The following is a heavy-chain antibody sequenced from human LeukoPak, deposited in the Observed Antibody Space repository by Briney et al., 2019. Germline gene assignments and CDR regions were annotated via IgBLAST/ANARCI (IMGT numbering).Heavy chain of an antibody. CDR1: GYTFTSYA. D-gene: IGHD4-17*01. V-gene: IGHV7-4-1*02. CDR3: ARDRTLRGDYAWFDP. CDR2: INTNTGNP. Sequence: ASVKVSCKASGYTFTSYATNWVRQAPGQGLEWMGWINTNTGNPTYAQGFTGRFVFSLDTSVSTAYLQISSLKAEDTAVYYCARDRTLRGDYAWFDPWGQGTLVTVSS. J-gene: IGHJ5*02.